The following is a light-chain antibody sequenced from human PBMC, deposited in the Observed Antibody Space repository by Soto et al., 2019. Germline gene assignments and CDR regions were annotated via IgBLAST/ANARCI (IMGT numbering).Light chain of an antibody. Sequence: EIVLTQSPGTLSLSPGERATLSCRASQSVRSNYLAWYQQKPGRAPRLLIYGASSRATGIPDRFSGSGSGTDFTLTISRLEPEDFAVYYCQPYGSSPRAFGGGTKVEI. CDR3: QPYGSSPRA. V-gene: IGKV3-20*01. CDR1: QSVRSNY. J-gene: IGKJ4*01. CDR2: GAS.